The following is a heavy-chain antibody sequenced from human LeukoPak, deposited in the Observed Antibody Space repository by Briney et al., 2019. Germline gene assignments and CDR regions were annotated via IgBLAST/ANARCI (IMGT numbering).Heavy chain of an antibody. CDR1: GFTFSSYA. CDR3: AKKLSGSYKGFDY. D-gene: IGHD1-26*01. V-gene: IGHV3-23*01. CDR2: ISDSGGTV. Sequence: GGSLRLSCAASGFTFSSYAMSWVRQAPGKGLEWVSGISDSGGTVCYADSVKGRFTISRDNSKNSLYLQMNSLRAEDTAVYYCAKKLSGSYKGFDYWGQGTLVTVS. J-gene: IGHJ4*02.